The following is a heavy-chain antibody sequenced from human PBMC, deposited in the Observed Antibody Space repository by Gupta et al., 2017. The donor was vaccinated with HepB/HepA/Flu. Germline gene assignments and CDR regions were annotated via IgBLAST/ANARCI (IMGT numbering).Heavy chain of an antibody. J-gene: IGHJ6*03. CDR3: ATPLYFYWYMDV. CDR2: IFYTGST. V-gene: IGHV4-39*01. CDR1: GVSIISSNYY. Sequence: QVQLQESGPGLVKSSETLSLTCTVSGVSIISSNYYWGWIRQPPGKGLEYIGSIFYTGSTYDNPSLKSRVTISIDTSKNQFSLKLSSVTAADTAVYFCATPLYFYWYMDVWGKGTTVTVSS.